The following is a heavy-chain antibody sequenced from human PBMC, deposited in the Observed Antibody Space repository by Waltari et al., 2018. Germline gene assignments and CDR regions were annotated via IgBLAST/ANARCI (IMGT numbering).Heavy chain of an antibody. CDR2: ISSSSSAI. J-gene: IGHJ4*02. V-gene: IGHV3-48*01. CDR1: GFTFGAYA. D-gene: IGHD4-17*01. Sequence: VQRMVSGGALVQPGGYLRRSGSAAGFTFGAYARNWVRQAPGKGLEWVSYISSSSSAIYYADSVKGRFTISRDNANNSLYLQMNSLRAEDTAIYYCARVPTVVLSLAVYFDYWGQGSLVTVSS. CDR3: ARVPTVVLSLAVYFDY.